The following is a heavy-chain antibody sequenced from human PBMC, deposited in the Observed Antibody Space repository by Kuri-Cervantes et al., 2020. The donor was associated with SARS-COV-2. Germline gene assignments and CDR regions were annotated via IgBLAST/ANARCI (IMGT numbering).Heavy chain of an antibody. J-gene: IGHJ4*02. D-gene: IGHD3-3*01. CDR3: ARALTIFSPGYFDY. CDR2: IIPIFGTA. Sequence: SVKVSCKASGGTFSSYAISWVRQAPGQGLEWMGGIIPIFGTANYAQKFQGRVTITADESTSTAYMELRSLRSEGTAVYYCARALTIFSPGYFDYWGQGTLVTVSS. V-gene: IGHV1-69*13. CDR1: GGTFSSYA.